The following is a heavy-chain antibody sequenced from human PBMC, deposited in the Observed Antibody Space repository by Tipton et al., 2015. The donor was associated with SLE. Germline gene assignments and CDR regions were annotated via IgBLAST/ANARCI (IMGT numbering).Heavy chain of an antibody. CDR1: GDSISSGNYY. J-gene: IGHJ6*03. CDR3: ARDRGTDYYYYCMDV. CDR2: IHYSGST. D-gene: IGHD2-8*02. V-gene: IGHV4-31*03. Sequence: LRLSCNVSGDSISSGNYYWSWIRQHPGKGLEWIGYIHYSGSTYSYPTLKSRLTMSVDMSKNQFSLKLTSVTAADTAVYYCARDRGTDYYYYCMDVWGKGTTVTVSS.